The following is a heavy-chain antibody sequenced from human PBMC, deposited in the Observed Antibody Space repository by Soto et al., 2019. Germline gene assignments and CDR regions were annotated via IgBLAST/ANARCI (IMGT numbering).Heavy chain of an antibody. V-gene: IGHV2-70*04. D-gene: IGHD5-12*01. J-gene: IGHJ5*02. CDR2: MDWDDDK. CDR1: GFSLSTSGMR. CDR3: AREYGGRGGXFDP. Sequence: SGATLVHPTQTLTLTCTFSGFSLSTSGMRVGWIRQPPGKALEWLARMDWDDDKFYSTSLKTRLTISKDTSKNQVVLTMTNMDPVDTATYYCAREYGGRGGXFDPWGQGSLVTVXS.